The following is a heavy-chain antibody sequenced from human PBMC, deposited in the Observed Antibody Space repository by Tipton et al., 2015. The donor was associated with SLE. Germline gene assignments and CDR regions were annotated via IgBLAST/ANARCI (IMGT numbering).Heavy chain of an antibody. D-gene: IGHD6-6*01. CDR3: AREVIAARQGYYYYYMDV. J-gene: IGHJ6*03. V-gene: IGHV4-59*01. CDR2: IYYSGST. CDR1: GGSISSYY. Sequence: LRLSCTVSGGSISSYYWSWIRQPPGKGLEWIGYIYYSGSTNYNPSLKSRVTMSVDTSKNQFSLKLSSVTAADTAVYYCAREVIAARQGYYYYYMDVWGKGTTVTVSS.